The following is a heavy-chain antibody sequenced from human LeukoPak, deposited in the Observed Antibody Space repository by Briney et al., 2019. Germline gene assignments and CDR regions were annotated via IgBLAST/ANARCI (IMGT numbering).Heavy chain of an antibody. CDR2: IGRSGHFT. D-gene: IGHD4-17*01. J-gene: IGHJ4*02. Sequence: GGSLRLSCAASGFTFSNYVMSWVRQAPGKGLEWVSVIGRSGHFTNYADSVKGRFTISRDNSKDTLSLQMSSLRAEDTAIYYCAKDRDDSGDYVVDHWGQGILVTVSS. CDR3: AKDRDDSGDYVVDH. CDR1: GFTFSNYV. V-gene: IGHV3-23*01.